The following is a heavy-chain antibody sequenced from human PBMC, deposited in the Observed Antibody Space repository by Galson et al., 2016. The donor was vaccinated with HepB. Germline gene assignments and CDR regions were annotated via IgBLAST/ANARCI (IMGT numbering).Heavy chain of an antibody. Sequence: SETLSLTCTVSGDSISNVGRHWGWIRQSPGKGLEYIGSIHSSGTSYYNPSLTSRITVSADTSRNQFFLSLTSVTAADTAIYYCVRLGTAGAVANHRGSIYWGQGTRVSVSS. CDR3: VRLGTAGAVANHRGSIY. J-gene: IGHJ4*02. CDR2: IHSSGTS. CDR1: GDSISNVGRH. D-gene: IGHD3-10*01. V-gene: IGHV4-39*01.